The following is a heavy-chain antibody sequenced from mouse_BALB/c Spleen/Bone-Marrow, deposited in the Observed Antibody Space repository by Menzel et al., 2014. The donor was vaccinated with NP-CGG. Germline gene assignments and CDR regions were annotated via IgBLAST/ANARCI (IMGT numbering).Heavy chain of an antibody. J-gene: IGHJ3*01. CDR3: TRRDTTVERAWFAY. V-gene: IGHV1S127*01. Sequence: VQLQQSGAELVKPGASVKMSCKASGYTFTSYWMHWVKQRPGQGLEWIGTIDLSDSYTSYNQKFKGKATLTVDTSSSTAYMQLSSLTSEDSAVYYCTRRDTTVERAWFAYWGQGTLVTVSA. D-gene: IGHD1-1*01. CDR1: GYTFTSYW. CDR2: IDLSDSYT.